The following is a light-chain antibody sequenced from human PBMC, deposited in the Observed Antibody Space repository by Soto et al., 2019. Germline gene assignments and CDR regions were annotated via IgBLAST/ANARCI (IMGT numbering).Light chain of an antibody. Sequence: EIVMTQPPATLSVSPGERATLSCRASQSVSSNLAWYQQKPGQAPRLLIYDASTRATGIPARFSGSGSGTEFTLTISSLQSEDFAVYYSQHYNDWPTFGLGTKVEIK. CDR2: DAS. V-gene: IGKV3-15*01. J-gene: IGKJ1*01. CDR3: QHYNDWPT. CDR1: QSVSSN.